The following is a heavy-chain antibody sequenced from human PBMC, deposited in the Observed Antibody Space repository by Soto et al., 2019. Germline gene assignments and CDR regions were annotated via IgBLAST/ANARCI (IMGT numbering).Heavy chain of an antibody. CDR2: IIPILGIA. CDR1: GGTFSSYT. J-gene: IGHJ5*02. CDR3: ARDNGLRFPSWFDP. D-gene: IGHD3-3*01. V-gene: IGHV1-69*04. Sequence: GASVKVSCKASGGTFSSYTISWVRQAPGQGLEWMGRIIPILGIAKYSQKFQGRVTITRDTSASTAYMELSSLRSEDTAVYYCARDNGLRFPSWFDPWGQGTLVTVSS.